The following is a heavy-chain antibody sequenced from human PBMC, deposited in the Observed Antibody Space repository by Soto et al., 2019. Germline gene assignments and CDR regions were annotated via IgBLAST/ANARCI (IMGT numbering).Heavy chain of an antibody. CDR1: GFTFNNYW. D-gene: IGHD3-16*01. J-gene: IGHJ4*02. CDR2: IKEDGDQT. Sequence: GGSLRLSCAASGFTFNNYWMSWVRQAPGKGLEWVANIKEDGDQTYYVDSVKGRFTISRDNAKNSLYLQMDTLRAEDTAVYFCARAKRSSTYSDFDSWGQGTLVTVS. CDR3: ARAKRSSTYSDFDS. V-gene: IGHV3-7*03.